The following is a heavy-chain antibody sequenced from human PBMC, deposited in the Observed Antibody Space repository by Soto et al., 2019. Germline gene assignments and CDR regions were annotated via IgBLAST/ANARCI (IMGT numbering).Heavy chain of an antibody. V-gene: IGHV3-23*01. J-gene: IGHJ6*02. Sequence: PGGSLRLSCSGSGFTFVDFTMSWSRQSPGKGLEWVCTISRSGDRTFYADSVRGRLTVSRDNSKNALYLQVNSLRADDTAVYYCARPFPDKTYYYSGMDVWGQGTAVTVSS. CDR3: ARPFPDKTYYYSGMDV. CDR2: ISRSGDRT. CDR1: GFTFVDFT. D-gene: IGHD2-21*01.